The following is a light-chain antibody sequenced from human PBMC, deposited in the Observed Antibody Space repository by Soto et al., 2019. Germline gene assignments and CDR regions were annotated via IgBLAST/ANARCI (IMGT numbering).Light chain of an antibody. V-gene: IGLV2-14*03. J-gene: IGLJ1*01. Sequence: QSVLTQPASVSGSPGQSITISCTGTSSDVGGYNYVSWYQQHPGKAPKLMIYDVSDRPSGVSNRFSASKSGNTASLTISGIQAEDEADCYCCSYTSSSTPWVFGTGTKVTVL. CDR2: DVS. CDR3: CSYTSSSTPWV. CDR1: SSDVGGYNY.